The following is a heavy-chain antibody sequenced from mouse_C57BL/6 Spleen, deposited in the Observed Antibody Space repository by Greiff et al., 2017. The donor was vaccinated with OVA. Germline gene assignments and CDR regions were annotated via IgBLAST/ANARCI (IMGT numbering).Heavy chain of an antibody. J-gene: IGHJ4*01. CDR1: GFTFSDAW. D-gene: IGHD2-3*01. CDR3: YRLDGYQDHAMDY. CDR2: IRNKANNHAT. Sequence: EVQLQESGGGLVQPGGSMKLSCAASGFTFSDAWMDWVRQSPEKGLEWVAEIRNKANNHATYYAESVKGRFTISRDDSKSSVYLQMNRLRAEDTGIYDCYRLDGYQDHAMDYWGQGTSVTVSS. V-gene: IGHV6-6*01.